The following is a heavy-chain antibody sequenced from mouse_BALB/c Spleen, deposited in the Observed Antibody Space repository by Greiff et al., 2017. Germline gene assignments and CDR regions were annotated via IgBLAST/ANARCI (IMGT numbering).Heavy chain of an antibody. J-gene: IGHJ1*01. Sequence: VQLQQSAAELARPGASVKMSCKASGYTFTSYTMHWVKQRPGQGLEWIGYINPSTGYTEYNQKFKDKATLTADKSSSTAYMQLSSLTSEDSAVYYCARCGYDPWYFDVWGAGTTVTVSS. CDR3: ARCGYDPWYFDV. V-gene: IGHV1-4*02. D-gene: IGHD2-2*01. CDR1: GYTFTSYT. CDR2: INPSTGYT.